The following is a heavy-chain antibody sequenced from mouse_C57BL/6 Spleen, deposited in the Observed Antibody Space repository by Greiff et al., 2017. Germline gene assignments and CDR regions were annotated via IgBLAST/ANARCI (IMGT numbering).Heavy chain of an antibody. V-gene: IGHV1-55*01. CDR2: IYPGSGST. D-gene: IGHD1-1*01. J-gene: IGHJ2*01. CDR1: GYTFTSYW. Sequence: QVQLQQPGAELVKPGASVKMSCKASGYTFTSYWITWVKQRPEQGLEWIGDIYPGSGSTNYNEKFKSKATLTVDTSSSAAYMQLSSLTSEDSAVYDCARRDCGSRENYFDYWGQGTTLTVSA. CDR3: ARRDCGSRENYFDY.